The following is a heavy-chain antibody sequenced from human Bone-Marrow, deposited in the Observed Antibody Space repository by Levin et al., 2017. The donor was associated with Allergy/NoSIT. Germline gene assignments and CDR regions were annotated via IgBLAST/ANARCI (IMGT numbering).Heavy chain of an antibody. V-gene: IGHV3-53*01. CDR1: GFTVSSNY. CDR3: ARDSRNPYYYGSGSYTDAFDI. CDR2: IYSGGST. J-gene: IGHJ3*02. D-gene: IGHD3-10*01. Sequence: PGGSLRLSCAASGFTVSSNYMSWVRQAPGKGLEWVSVIYSGGSTYYADSVKGRFTISRDNSKNTLYLQMNSLRAEDTAVYYCARDSRNPYYYGSGSYTDAFDIWGQGTMVTVSS.